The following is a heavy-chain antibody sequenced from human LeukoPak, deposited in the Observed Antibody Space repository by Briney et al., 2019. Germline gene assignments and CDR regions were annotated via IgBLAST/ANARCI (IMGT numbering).Heavy chain of an antibody. CDR2: ISHDGSTK. CDR1: GFTFSIYA. Sequence: PGGSLRLSCAASGFTFSIYAIHWVRQAPGKGLEWVAVISHDGSTKYYADSVRGRFTISRDNAKNSLYLQMNSLRAEDTAVYYCARERVTTYYYYGMDVWGQGTTVTVSS. J-gene: IGHJ6*02. V-gene: IGHV3-30*04. D-gene: IGHD4-17*01. CDR3: ARERVTTYYYYGMDV.